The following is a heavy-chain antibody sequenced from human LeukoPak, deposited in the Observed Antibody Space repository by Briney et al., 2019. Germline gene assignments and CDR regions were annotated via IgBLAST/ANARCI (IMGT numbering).Heavy chain of an antibody. CDR2: MREGGGGT. Sequence: GGSLRLSCVVSGISLTNYAMTWVRQAPGKGRGGVDCMREGGGGTTYADSVKGRFTISRDTSLNTLYLQMNNLRAEDTAVYFCAKRGVVIRGILVIGYHQEAYHYDFWGQGVLVTVSS. V-gene: IGHV3-23*01. D-gene: IGHD3-10*01. CDR3: AKRGVVIRGILVIGYHQEAYHYDF. J-gene: IGHJ4*02. CDR1: GISLTNYA.